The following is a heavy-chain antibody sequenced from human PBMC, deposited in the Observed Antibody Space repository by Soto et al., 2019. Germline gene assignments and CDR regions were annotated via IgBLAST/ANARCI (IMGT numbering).Heavy chain of an antibody. CDR3: ARQTGPHVGSAFDI. CDR1: GGSISSSSYY. J-gene: IGHJ3*02. CDR2: IYYSGGT. V-gene: IGHV4-39*01. D-gene: IGHD1-26*01. Sequence: QLQLQESGPGLVKPSETLSLTCTVSGGSISSSSYYWGWIRQPPGKGLEWIGSIYYSGGTYYNPSLKSRVTISVDTSKNQFSLKLSSVTAADTAVYYCARQTGPHVGSAFDIWGQGTMVTVSS.